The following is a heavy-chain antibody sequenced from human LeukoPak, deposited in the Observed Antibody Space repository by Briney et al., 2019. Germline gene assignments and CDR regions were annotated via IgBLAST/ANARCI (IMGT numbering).Heavy chain of an antibody. CDR1: GFTFSSYA. CDR3: AKTTTGYSSGRFPGWPVDY. V-gene: IGHV3-23*01. D-gene: IGHD6-19*01. Sequence: GGSLRLSCAASGFTFSSYAMSWVRQAPGKGLEWVSGIFGSGGSTHYADSVKGRFTIARDNSKITVYLQMNSLRAEDTAVYYCAKTTTGYSSGRFPGWPVDYWGQGTLVTVSS. CDR2: IFGSGGST. J-gene: IGHJ4*02.